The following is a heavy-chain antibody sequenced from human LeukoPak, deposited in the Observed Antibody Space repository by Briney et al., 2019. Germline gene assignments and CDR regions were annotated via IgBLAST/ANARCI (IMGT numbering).Heavy chain of an antibody. Sequence: SETLSLTCTVSGGPVSSYYWSWIRQPPGKGLEWIGYIYYSGSTNYNPSLKSRVTISVDTSKNQFSLKLSSVTAADTAVYYCAREMTTGRYFDYWGQGTLVTVSS. CDR1: GGPVSSYY. V-gene: IGHV4-59*02. CDR2: IYYSGST. D-gene: IGHD4-17*01. J-gene: IGHJ4*02. CDR3: AREMTTGRYFDY.